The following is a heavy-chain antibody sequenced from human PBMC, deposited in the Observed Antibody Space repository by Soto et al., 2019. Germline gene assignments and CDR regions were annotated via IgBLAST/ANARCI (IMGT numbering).Heavy chain of an antibody. V-gene: IGHV1-3*01. CDR2: INAGNGNT. J-gene: IGHJ4*02. D-gene: IGHD2-2*01. CDR1: GYTFTSYA. Sequence: ASVKVSCKASGYTFTSYAKHWVRQAPGQRLEWMGWINAGNGNTKYSQKFQGRVTITRDTSASTAYMELSSLRSEDTAVYYCAKSATVPAALAYWGQGTLVTVSS. CDR3: AKSATVPAALAY.